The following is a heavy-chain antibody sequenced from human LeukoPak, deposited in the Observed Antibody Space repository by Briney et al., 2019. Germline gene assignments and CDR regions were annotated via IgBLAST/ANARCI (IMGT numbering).Heavy chain of an antibody. Sequence: PGRSLRLSCAASGFTFSSYAMHWVRQAPGKGLEWASAISGSGSSTYYADSVKGRFTISRDNSKNTLYLQMNSLRAEDTALYYCAKYASNYYYYYMDVWGEGTTVTVSS. V-gene: IGHV3-23*01. J-gene: IGHJ6*03. CDR3: AKYASNYYYYYMDV. CDR1: GFTFSSYA. CDR2: ISGSGSST.